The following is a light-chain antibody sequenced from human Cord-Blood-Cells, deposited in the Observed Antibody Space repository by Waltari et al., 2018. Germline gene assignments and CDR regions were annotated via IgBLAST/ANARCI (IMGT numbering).Light chain of an antibody. Sequence: QSALTQPSSVSGSPGQSFTISCTGPSSDVGGYHTVVWYQQPPGKAPKLIIYEVSNRPSGVSNRFSGSKSGNTASLTISGLQAEDEADYYCSSYTSSSTWVFGGGTKLTVL. J-gene: IGLJ3*02. CDR1: SSDVGGYHT. CDR2: EVS. V-gene: IGLV2-14*01. CDR3: SSYTSSSTWV.